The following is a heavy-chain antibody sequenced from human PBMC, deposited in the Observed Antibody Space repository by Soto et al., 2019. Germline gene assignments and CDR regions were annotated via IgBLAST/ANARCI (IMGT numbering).Heavy chain of an antibody. D-gene: IGHD3-10*01. CDR3: ARGYYYGSGSYYYFDY. J-gene: IGHJ4*02. Sequence: KPSETLSLTCAVYGGSFSGYYWSWIRQPPGKGLEWIGEINHSGSTNYNPSLKSRVTISVDTSKNQFSLKLSSVTAADTAVYYCARGYYYGSGSYYYFDYWGQGTLVTVSS. CDR2: INHSGST. V-gene: IGHV4-34*01. CDR1: GGSFSGYY.